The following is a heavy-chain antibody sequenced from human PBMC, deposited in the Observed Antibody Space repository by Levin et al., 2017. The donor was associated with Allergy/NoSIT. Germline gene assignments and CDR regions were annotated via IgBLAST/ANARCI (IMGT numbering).Heavy chain of an antibody. D-gene: IGHD6-19*01. V-gene: IGHV1-2*02. CDR1: GYTFTGYY. J-gene: IGHJ4*02. CDR2: INVNSGGT. Sequence: GASVKVSCKASGYTFTGYYLHWVRQAPGQGLEWMGWINVNSGGTNYAQKFQGRVTMTRDTSISTAYMELSGLRSDDTAVFYCARVKESSGWPAGVYWGQGTLVTVSS. CDR3: ARVKESSGWPAGVY.